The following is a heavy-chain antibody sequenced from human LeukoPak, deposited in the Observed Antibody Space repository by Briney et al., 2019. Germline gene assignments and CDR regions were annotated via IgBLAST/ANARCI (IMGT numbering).Heavy chain of an antibody. CDR2: IYHSGST. CDR1: GGSISSGGYY. CDR3: ARDRVTTNPYYMDV. J-gene: IGHJ6*03. D-gene: IGHD3-10*01. V-gene: IGHV4-30-2*01. Sequence: SETLSLTCTVSGGSISSGGYYWSWIRQPPGKGLEWIGYIYHSGSTYYNPSLKSRVTISVDRSKNQFSLKLSSVTAADTAVYYCARDRVTTNPYYMDVWGKGTTVTVSS.